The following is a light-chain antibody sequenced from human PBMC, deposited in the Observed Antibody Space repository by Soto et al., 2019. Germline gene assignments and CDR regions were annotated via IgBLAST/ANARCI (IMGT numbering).Light chain of an antibody. V-gene: IGKV3D-15*01. CDR1: QSISSS. J-gene: IGKJ1*01. Sequence: EVVMTQSPATLSVSPGDTATLSCRASQSISSSLAWYQQKPGQPPRLLIYGASTRATGVTARFSGSGSGTEFTLTISRLQSEDFAVYYCQQYYNWRPRFGQGTKVEIK. CDR3: QQYYNWRPR. CDR2: GAS.